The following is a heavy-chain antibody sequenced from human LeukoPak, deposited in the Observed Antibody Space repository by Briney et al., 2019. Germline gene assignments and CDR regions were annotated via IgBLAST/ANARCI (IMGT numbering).Heavy chain of an antibody. D-gene: IGHD7-27*01. CDR1: GFTFSSYG. V-gene: IGHV3-53*01. Sequence: GESLRLSCAASGFTFSSYGMHWVRQAPGKGLEWVSVIYSGGSTYYADSVKGRFTISRDNSKNTLYLQMNSLRAEDTAVYYCARATGDHNYYYYGMDVWGQGTTVTVSS. CDR2: IYSGGST. CDR3: ARATGDHNYYYYGMDV. J-gene: IGHJ6*02.